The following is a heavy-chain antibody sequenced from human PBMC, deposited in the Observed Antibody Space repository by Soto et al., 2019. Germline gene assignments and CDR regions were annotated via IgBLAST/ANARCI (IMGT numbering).Heavy chain of an antibody. CDR2: MNPNSGNT. V-gene: IGHV1-8*01. CDR3: AGEGNYYDSSGYFGPWFDP. CDR1: GYTFNSYD. Sequence: QVQLVQSGAEVKKPGASVKVSCKASGYTFNSYDINWVRQDTGQGLEWMGWMNPNSGNTGYAQKFQGRVTMTRNTSISTAYMELSSLRSEDTAVYYCAGEGNYYDSSGYFGPWFDPWGQGTRVTVSS. J-gene: IGHJ5*02. D-gene: IGHD3-22*01.